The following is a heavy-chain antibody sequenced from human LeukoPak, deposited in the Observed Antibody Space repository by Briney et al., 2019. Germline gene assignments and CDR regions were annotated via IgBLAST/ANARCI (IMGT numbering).Heavy chain of an antibody. Sequence: GGSLRLSCAASGFTFSNYGMHWVRQAPGKGLEWVAVISSDGSNEYYADSVKGRFTISRDNSKNTLFLQMNSLRAEDTALYYCAKDPMVRGSTYDYWGQGTLVTVSS. J-gene: IGHJ4*02. D-gene: IGHD3-10*01. CDR3: AKDPMVRGSTYDY. CDR2: ISSDGSNE. V-gene: IGHV3-30*18. CDR1: GFTFSNYG.